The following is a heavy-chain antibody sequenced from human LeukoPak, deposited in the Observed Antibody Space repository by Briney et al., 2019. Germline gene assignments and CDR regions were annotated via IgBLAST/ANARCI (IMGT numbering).Heavy chain of an antibody. CDR2: ISYTGNI. CDR3: ARVIRKYKYFDY. D-gene: IGHD1-1*01. Sequence: SETLSLTCTVFGDSMNDYYWSRIRQPPGKGLEWIGYISYTGNINYNPSLKSRVTISVDTSKNHFSLELSSVTAADTAVYYYARVIRKYKYFDYWGQGTLVTVSS. CDR1: GDSMNDYY. J-gene: IGHJ4*02. V-gene: IGHV4-59*01.